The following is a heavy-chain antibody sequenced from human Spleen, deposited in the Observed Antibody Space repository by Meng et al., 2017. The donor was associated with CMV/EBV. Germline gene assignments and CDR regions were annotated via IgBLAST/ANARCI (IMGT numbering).Heavy chain of an antibody. D-gene: IGHD1-14*01. Sequence: ASVKVSCKASGYTFTGYYMNWVRQAPGQGLEWMGWINFNSGDTNYAQKFQGRVTMTRDTSINTAYMELSRLRSDDTAMYYCARGQRVGRSRDAFDIWGQETMVTVSS. CDR2: INFNSGDT. CDR3: ARGQRVGRSRDAFDI. J-gene: IGHJ3*02. CDR1: GYTFTGYY. V-gene: IGHV1-2*02.